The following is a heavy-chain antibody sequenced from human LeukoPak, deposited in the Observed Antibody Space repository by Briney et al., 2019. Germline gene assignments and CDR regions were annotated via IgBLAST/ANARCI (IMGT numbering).Heavy chain of an antibody. V-gene: IGHV4-61*02. J-gene: IGHJ4*02. D-gene: IGHD4-23*01. CDR3: ARAMVVTYYFDY. CDR2: IYTSGST. CDR1: GGSISSGSYY. Sequence: SQTLSLTCTVSGGSISSGSYYWSWIRQPAGKGLEWIGRIYTSGSTNYSPSLKSRVTISVDTSKNQFSLKLSSVTAADTAVYYCARAMVVTYYFDYWGQGTLVTVSS.